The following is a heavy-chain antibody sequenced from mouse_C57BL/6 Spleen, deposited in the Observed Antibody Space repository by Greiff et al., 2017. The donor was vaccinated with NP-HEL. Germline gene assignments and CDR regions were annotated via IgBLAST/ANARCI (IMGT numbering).Heavy chain of an antibody. CDR3: ARNKVGDSGAMDY. D-gene: IGHD1-3*01. J-gene: IGHJ4*01. CDR2: INPSSGYT. Sequence: VQLVESGAELAKPGASVKLSCKASGYTFTSYWMHWVKQRPGQGLEWIGYINPSSGYTKYNQKFKDKATLTADKSSSTAYMQLSSLTYEDSAVYYCARNKVGDSGAMDYWGQGTSVTVSS. CDR1: GYTFTSYW. V-gene: IGHV1-7*01.